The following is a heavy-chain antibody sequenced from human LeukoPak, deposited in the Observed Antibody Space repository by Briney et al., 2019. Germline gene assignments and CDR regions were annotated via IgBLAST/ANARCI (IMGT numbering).Heavy chain of an antibody. V-gene: IGHV4-30-4*01. CDR2: IHDSGST. Sequence: PSETLSLTCTVSGGSISSGDYHWNWIRQPPGKGLEWIGFIHDSGSTLYNPSLKSRIIISRDVSRNQFSLQLTSVTAADTAVYYCARGFGSGNYYGWFDPWGQGALVTVSS. CDR1: GGSISSGDYH. J-gene: IGHJ5*02. CDR3: ARGFGSGNYYGWFDP. D-gene: IGHD3-10*01.